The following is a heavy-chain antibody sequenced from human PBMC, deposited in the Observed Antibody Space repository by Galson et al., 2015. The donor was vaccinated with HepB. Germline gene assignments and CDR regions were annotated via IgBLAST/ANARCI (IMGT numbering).Heavy chain of an antibody. CDR3: ARQSTDSLDSGDRGPEFDF. Sequence: QSGAEVTKPGESLRISCKGSGYSFTNSSINWVRQMPGRGLEWMGTIDPTDSYTKYSPSFQGHVTISVDRSVTSVFLQWSSLKASDTAIYYCARQSTDSLDSGDRGPEFDFWGQGTLVTVSS. V-gene: IGHV5-10-1*01. CDR1: GYSFTNSS. D-gene: IGHD3-22*01. J-gene: IGHJ4*02. CDR2: IDPTDSYT.